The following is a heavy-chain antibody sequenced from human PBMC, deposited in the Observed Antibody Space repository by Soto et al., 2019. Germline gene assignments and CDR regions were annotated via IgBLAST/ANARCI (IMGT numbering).Heavy chain of an antibody. J-gene: IGHJ5*02. CDR3: ARGIRTWGEYVHNSFDP. V-gene: IGHV4-4*02. CDR1: GGSISTSNW. Sequence: QVQLQESGPGLVKPSETLSLTCAVSGGSISTSNWWSWVRQPPEKGLDWIGEIYHTGTTNYNPSFNSRVTISVDTSKNPLSLKLSSVTAADTAVYYCARGIRTWGEYVHNSFDPWGQGTLVTVSS. CDR2: IYHTGTT. D-gene: IGHD3-16*01.